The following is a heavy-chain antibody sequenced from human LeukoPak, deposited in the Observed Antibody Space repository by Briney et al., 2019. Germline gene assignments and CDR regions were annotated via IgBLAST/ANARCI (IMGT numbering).Heavy chain of an antibody. CDR1: GGTFSSYA. V-gene: IGHV1-69*06. CDR3: ARDPESITMIVVVTDDAFDI. CDR2: IIPIFGTA. D-gene: IGHD3-22*01. J-gene: IGHJ3*02. Sequence: SVKVSCKASGGTFSSYAISWVRQAPGQGLEWMGGIIPIFGTANYAQKFQGRVTITADKSTSTAYMELSSLRSEDTAVYYCARDPESITMIVVVTDDAFDIWGQGTMVTVSS.